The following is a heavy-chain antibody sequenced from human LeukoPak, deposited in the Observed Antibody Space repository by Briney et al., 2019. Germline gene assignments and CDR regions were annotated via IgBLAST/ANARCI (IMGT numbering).Heavy chain of an antibody. V-gene: IGHV3-48*03. Sequence: PGGSLRLSCAASGFTFSSYEMNWVRQAPGKGLEWVSYISSSGSTIYYADSVKGRFTISRDNAKNSLYLQMSSLRAEDTAVYYCARDRRAGDSSGYRGMDVWGQGTTVTVSS. D-gene: IGHD3-22*01. CDR1: GFTFSSYE. CDR3: ARDRRAGDSSGYRGMDV. CDR2: ISSSGSTI. J-gene: IGHJ6*02.